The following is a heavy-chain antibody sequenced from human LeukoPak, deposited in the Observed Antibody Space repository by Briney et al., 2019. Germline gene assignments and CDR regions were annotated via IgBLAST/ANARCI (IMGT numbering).Heavy chain of an antibody. Sequence: ASVKVSCKASGDIFTSHTINWVRQAPGQGLEWMGRIVPVLDKSDYAQKFQGRLTIIADKSTTTAYMELSGLRSEDTAVYYCARGRGIAVAGSFDFWGQGTLVTVSS. CDR3: ARGRGIAVAGSFDF. V-gene: IGHV1-69*08. CDR1: GDIFTSHT. CDR2: IVPVLDKS. D-gene: IGHD6-19*01. J-gene: IGHJ4*02.